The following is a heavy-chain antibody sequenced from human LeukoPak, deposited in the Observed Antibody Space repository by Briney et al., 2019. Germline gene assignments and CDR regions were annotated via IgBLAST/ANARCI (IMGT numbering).Heavy chain of an antibody. CDR1: GYTFTGYY. Sequence: ASVKVSCKASGYTFTGYYMHWVRQAPGQGLEWMGWINPSSGGTNYAQKCQGRVTMTRDTSISTAYMELSRLRSDDTAVYYCASRPSLRYFDWVLWGQGTLVTVSS. CDR2: INPSSGGT. CDR3: ASRPSLRYFDWVL. V-gene: IGHV1-2*02. J-gene: IGHJ4*02. D-gene: IGHD3-9*01.